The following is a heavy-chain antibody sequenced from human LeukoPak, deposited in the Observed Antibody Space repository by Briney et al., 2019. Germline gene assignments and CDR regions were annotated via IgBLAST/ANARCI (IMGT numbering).Heavy chain of an antibody. Sequence: SETLSLTCAVSGGSISSGGYSWSWIRQPPGKGLEWIGYIYHSGSTYYNPSLKSRVTISVDRSKNQFSLKLSSVTAADTAVYYCARNAAYNLDYWGQGTLVTVSS. CDR3: ARNAAYNLDY. CDR1: GGSISSGGYS. D-gene: IGHD1-1*01. V-gene: IGHV4-30-2*01. J-gene: IGHJ4*02. CDR2: IYHSGST.